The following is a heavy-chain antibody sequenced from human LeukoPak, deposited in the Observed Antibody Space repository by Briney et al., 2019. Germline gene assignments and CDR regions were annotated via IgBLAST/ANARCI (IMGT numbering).Heavy chain of an antibody. CDR3: ARAGSGWYGGRLFEF. CDR2: ISESGST. CDR1: GGSISFYH. V-gene: IGHV4-59*01. J-gene: IGHJ4*02. Sequence: SETLSLTCTVSGGSISFYHWSWILQSPGKELEWIGDISESGSTNYMPSLKSRVTISVDTSNQFSLKLSSVTAADTAVYYCARAGSGWYGGRLFEFWGPGALVAVSS. D-gene: IGHD6-13*01.